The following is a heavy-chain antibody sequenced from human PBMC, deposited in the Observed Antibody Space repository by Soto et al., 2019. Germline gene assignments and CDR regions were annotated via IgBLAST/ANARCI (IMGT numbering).Heavy chain of an antibody. CDR1: GYTFTSYG. D-gene: IGHD6-19*01. V-gene: IGHV1-3*01. J-gene: IGHJ4*02. CDR3: ARDGAVAGDLNFDY. Sequence: QVQLVQSGAEVKKPGASVKVSCKASGYTFTSYGLHWVRQAPEQRLEWMGWINAGNGNTKYSQKFQGRVTITRDTSASRAYMELTSLRSEDTAVYYCARDGAVAGDLNFDYWGQGTLVTVSS. CDR2: INAGNGNT.